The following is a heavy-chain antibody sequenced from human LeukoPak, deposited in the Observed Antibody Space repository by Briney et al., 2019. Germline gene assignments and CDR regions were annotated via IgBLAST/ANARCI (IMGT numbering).Heavy chain of an antibody. CDR2: IYPGDSDT. CDR3: ARQSSYRYFDY. CDR1: GYSFTSYW. Sequence: GESLKISCKGSGYSFTSYWIGWVRQMPGKGLEWMVIIYPGDSDTSYSPSFQARVTISADKSISTAYLQWSSLKASDTAMYYCARQSSYRYFDYWGQGTLVTVSS. J-gene: IGHJ4*02. D-gene: IGHD5-18*01. V-gene: IGHV5-51*01.